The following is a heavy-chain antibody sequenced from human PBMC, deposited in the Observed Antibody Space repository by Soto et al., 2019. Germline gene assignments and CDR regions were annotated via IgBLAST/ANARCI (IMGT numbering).Heavy chain of an antibody. Sequence: SETLSLTCTVSGGSISSGGYYWSWIRQHPGKGLEWIGYIYYSGSTYYNPSLKSRVTISVDTSKNQFSLKLSSVTAADTAVYYCARGLQRHYYYGMGVWGQGTTVTVSS. CDR2: IYYSGST. V-gene: IGHV4-31*03. D-gene: IGHD6-25*01. CDR3: ARGLQRHYYYGMGV. CDR1: GGSISSGGYY. J-gene: IGHJ6*02.